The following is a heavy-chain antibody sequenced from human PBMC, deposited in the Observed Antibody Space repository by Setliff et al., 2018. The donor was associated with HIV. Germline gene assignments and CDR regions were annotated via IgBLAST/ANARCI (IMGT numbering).Heavy chain of an antibody. CDR2: IHVSGNT. V-gene: IGHV4-59*01. Sequence: SETLSLTCTVSGGSISAYYWNWIRQAPGEGLEWIGYIHVSGNTKYNPSLKSRVTMSVDTSKNQFSLKLSSVTAADTAVYYCARGTDYSNYAYYMDVWGEGTTVTVSS. D-gene: IGHD4-4*01. J-gene: IGHJ6*03. CDR3: ARGTDYSNYAYYMDV. CDR1: GGSISAYY.